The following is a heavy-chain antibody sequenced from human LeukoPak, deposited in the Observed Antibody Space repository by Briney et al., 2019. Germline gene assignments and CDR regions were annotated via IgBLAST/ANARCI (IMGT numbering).Heavy chain of an antibody. CDR1: GGSISSSSYY. Sequence: SETLSLTCTVSGGSISSSSYYWGWIRQPPGKGLEWIGSIYYSGSTYYNPSLKSRVTISVDTSKNQFSLKLSSVTAADTAVYYCARVFSSSWNLDYWGQGTLVTVSS. CDR3: ARVFSSSWNLDY. CDR2: IYYSGST. J-gene: IGHJ4*02. D-gene: IGHD6-13*01. V-gene: IGHV4-39*07.